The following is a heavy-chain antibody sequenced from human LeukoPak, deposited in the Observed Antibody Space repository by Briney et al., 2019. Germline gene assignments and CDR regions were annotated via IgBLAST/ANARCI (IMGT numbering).Heavy chain of an antibody. CDR3: AREGRVAAAPYGMDV. V-gene: IGHV3-73*01. J-gene: IGHJ6*02. Sequence: PGGSLRLSCAASGFTFSGSAVHWVRQASGKGLEWVGRIRNKANSYATAYAASVKGRFTISRDNAKNSLYLQMNSLRAEDTAVYYCAREGRVAAAPYGMDVWGQGTTVTVSS. CDR2: IRNKANSYAT. D-gene: IGHD6-13*01. CDR1: GFTFSGSA.